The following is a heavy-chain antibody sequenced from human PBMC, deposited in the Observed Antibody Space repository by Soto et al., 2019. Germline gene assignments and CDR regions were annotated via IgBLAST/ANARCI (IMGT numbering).Heavy chain of an antibody. D-gene: IGHD5-18*01. J-gene: IGHJ6*02. CDR1: GFSFSSYA. V-gene: IGHV3-23*01. CDR2: VSGGGGST. CDR3: AKDLFTALVTTIYSYYGMDV. Sequence: EVELLESGGGLVQPGGSLRLSCAASGFSFSSYAMNWVRQAPGKGLEWVSAVSGGGGSTYYADSVKGRFTMSRDNSRHTLYLQMDSLRGEDTAVYYCAKDLFTALVTTIYSYYGMDVWGQGTTVTVSS.